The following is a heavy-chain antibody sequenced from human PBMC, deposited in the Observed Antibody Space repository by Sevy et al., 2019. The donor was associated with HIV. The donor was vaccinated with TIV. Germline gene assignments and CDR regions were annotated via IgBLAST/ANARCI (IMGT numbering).Heavy chain of an antibody. V-gene: IGHV3-7*01. CDR3: AHETFGRFES. Sequence: GGSLRRSCAASGFTFSANWMNWVRQAPWKGLEWVANIKGDGSDKHYVDSVEGRFTISRDNAKNLLYLQMNSLRVEDTAVYYCAHETFGRFESWGQGTLVTVSS. J-gene: IGHJ4*02. CDR1: GFTFSANW. D-gene: IGHD3-16*01. CDR2: IKGDGSDK.